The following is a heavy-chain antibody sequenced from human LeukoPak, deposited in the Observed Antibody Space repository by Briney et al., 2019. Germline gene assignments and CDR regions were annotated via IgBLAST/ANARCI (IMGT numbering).Heavy chain of an antibody. CDR1: GGSISSSSYY. CDR3: ARVTYGDYDPNFWNSNYYYYYMDV. J-gene: IGHJ6*03. V-gene: IGHV4-39*07. CDR2: IYYSGST. D-gene: IGHD4-17*01. Sequence: PSETLSLTCTVSGGSISSSSYYWGWIRQPPGKGLEWIGSIYYSGSTYYNPSLKSRVTISVDTSKNQFSLKLSSVTAADTAVYYCARVTYGDYDPNFWNSNYYYYYMDVWGKGTTVTVSS.